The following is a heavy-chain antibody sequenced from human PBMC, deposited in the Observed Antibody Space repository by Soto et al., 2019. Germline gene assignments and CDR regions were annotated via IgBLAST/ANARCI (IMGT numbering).Heavy chain of an antibody. V-gene: IGHV5-51*01. CDR1: GYGFTNYW. CDR2: IYPDDSNI. J-gene: IGHJ4*02. D-gene: IGHD3-10*01. CDR3: ARERYGSGSH. Sequence: EVQLVQSGAEVRKPGESLRISCKASGYGFTNYWIGWVRQMPGKGLEWMGIIYPDDSNIRYSPSLQGQVTISADKSINTAYLQWSSLKASDTAMYYCARERYGSGSHWGQGTLVTVSS.